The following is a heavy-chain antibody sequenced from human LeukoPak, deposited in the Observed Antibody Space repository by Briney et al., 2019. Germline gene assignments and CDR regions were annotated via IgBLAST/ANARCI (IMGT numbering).Heavy chain of an antibody. Sequence: PGGSLRLSCAASGFTFSSYAMHWVRQAPGKGLEWVAVISYDGSNKYYADSVKGRFTISRGNSKNTLYLQMNSLRAEDTAVYYCARDTESYFDYWGQGTLVTVSS. J-gene: IGHJ4*02. D-gene: IGHD1-14*01. CDR2: ISYDGSNK. CDR1: GFTFSSYA. CDR3: ARDTESYFDY. V-gene: IGHV3-30-3*01.